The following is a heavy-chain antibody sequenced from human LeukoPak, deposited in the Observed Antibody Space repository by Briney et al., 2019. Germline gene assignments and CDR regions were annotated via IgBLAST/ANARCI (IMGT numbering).Heavy chain of an antibody. CDR2: ISSSGSTI. D-gene: IGHD3-9*01. J-gene: IGHJ6*04. CDR1: GFTFNDYY. CDR3: ARTPHYDILTGYSGPSVYYYGIDV. Sequence: GGSLRVSCAASGFTFNDYYMSWIRQALGKGLEWVSYISSSGSTIYHGDSVKGRFTISRDNAKNSLYLQMNSLRAEDTAVYYCARTPHYDILTGYSGPSVYYYGIDVWGKGTTVTVSS. V-gene: IGHV3-11*01.